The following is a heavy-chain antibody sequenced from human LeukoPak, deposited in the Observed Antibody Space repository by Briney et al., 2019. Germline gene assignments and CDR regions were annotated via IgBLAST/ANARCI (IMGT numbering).Heavy chain of an antibody. V-gene: IGHV5-51*01. J-gene: IGHJ6*03. Sequence: GESLKISCKGSGYSFNTYWIGWVRQMPGKGLEWMGIIYPGDSDTRYSPSFQGQVTLSADKSISTAYLQWSSLKASDTAMYYCARHVSDCTSTSCYGSRYMDVWGKGTTVTVSS. CDR1: GYSFNTYW. CDR3: ARHVSDCTSTSCYGSRYMDV. D-gene: IGHD2-2*01. CDR2: IYPGDSDT.